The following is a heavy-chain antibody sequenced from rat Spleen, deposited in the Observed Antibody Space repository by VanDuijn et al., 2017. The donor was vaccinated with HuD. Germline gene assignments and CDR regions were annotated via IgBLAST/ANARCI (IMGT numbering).Heavy chain of an antibody. D-gene: IGHD3-1*01. CDR1: GFXXXNXX. CDR2: ISTGSGNT. Sequence: EVQLVESGGGLXXPGXXLKLSCXXXGFXXXNXXXAWDRQAPKKGLEGVASISTGSGNTYSRDSVKGRFTISRDNPKSTLSLQMDSLRSEDTATYYCARHPRRLDYWGQGVMVTVSS. V-gene: IGHV5-25*01. CDR3: ARHPRRLDY. J-gene: IGHJ2*01.